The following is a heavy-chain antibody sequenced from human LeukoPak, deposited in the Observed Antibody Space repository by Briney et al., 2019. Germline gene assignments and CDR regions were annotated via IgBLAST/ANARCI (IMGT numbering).Heavy chain of an antibody. J-gene: IGHJ4*02. CDR1: GGTFNTYA. V-gene: IGHV1-69*06. CDR2: IIPVFGTP. Sequence: AVKVSCKASGGTFNTYAINWVRQAPEQGLEWMGRIIPVFGTPKYAQKFQGRVTITADRSTSTAYMELSSLKPDDTAIYYCARIEGDYGVFVYWGQGTLVTVSS. D-gene: IGHD4-17*01. CDR3: ARIEGDYGVFVY.